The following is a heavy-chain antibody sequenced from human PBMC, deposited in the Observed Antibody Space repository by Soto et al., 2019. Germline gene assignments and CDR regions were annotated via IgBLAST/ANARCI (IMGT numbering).Heavy chain of an antibody. Sequence: QITLKESGPPLVKPTQTLTLTCTFSGFSLSTSGVGVGWIRQPPGKALEWLALIYWNDDKRYSPSLKSRLTITKDTAKIQVVLTMTNVDPVDTATYYCAHSPKFNVVVPAAMAGWFDPWGQGTLVTVSS. V-gene: IGHV2-5*01. CDR1: GFSLSTSGVG. D-gene: IGHD2-2*01. J-gene: IGHJ5*02. CDR3: AHSPKFNVVVPAAMAGWFDP. CDR2: IYWNDDK.